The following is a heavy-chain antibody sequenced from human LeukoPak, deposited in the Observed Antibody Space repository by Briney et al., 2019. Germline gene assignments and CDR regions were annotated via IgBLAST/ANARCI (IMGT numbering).Heavy chain of an antibody. Sequence: GGSLRLSCAASGFTFSSYWMHWVRQAPGKGLVWVSRINSDGSSTSYADSVKGRFTISRDNAKNTLYPQMNSPRAEDTAVYYCAGGYNYFDYWGQGTLVTVSS. CDR1: GFTFSSYW. J-gene: IGHJ4*02. D-gene: IGHD3-22*01. V-gene: IGHV3-74*01. CDR2: INSDGSST. CDR3: AGGYNYFDY.